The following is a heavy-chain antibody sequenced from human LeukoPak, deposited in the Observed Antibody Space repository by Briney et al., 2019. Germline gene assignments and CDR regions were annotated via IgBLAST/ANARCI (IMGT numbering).Heavy chain of an antibody. J-gene: IGHJ3*02. CDR2: ISGSGGST. CDR3: AKEKRNLRGARDAFDI. Sequence: SGGSLRLSCAASGFTFSSYAMSWVRQAPGKGLEWVSAISGSGGSTYYADSVKGRFTISRDNSKNTLDLQMNSLRAEDTATYYCAKEKRNLRGARDAFDIWGQGTMVTVSA. V-gene: IGHV3-23*01. CDR1: GFTFSSYA. D-gene: IGHD1-26*01.